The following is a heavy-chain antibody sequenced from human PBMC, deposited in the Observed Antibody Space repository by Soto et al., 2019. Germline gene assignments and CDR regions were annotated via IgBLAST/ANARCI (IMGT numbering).Heavy chain of an antibody. CDR2: IIPIFGTA. CDR3: AGLVYYYDSSGYYWGGWFDP. D-gene: IGHD3-22*01. CDR1: GGTFSSYA. V-gene: IGHV1-69*01. J-gene: IGHJ5*02. Sequence: QVQLVQSGAEVKKPGSSVKVSCKASGGTFSSYAISWVRQAPGQGLEWMGGIIPIFGTANYAQKFQGRVTITADESTGTAYMELSSLRSEDTAVYYCAGLVYYYDSSGYYWGGWFDPWGQGTLVTVSS.